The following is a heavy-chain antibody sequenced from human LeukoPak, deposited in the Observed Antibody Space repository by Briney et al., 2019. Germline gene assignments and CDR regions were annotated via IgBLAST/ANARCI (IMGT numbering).Heavy chain of an antibody. CDR2: ISSSGNTI. V-gene: IGHV3-11*04. CDR3: ARDLGSGAFDI. Sequence: GGSLRLSCAASGFAFSDYYMSWIRQAPGEGLESISYISSSGNTIHDADSLKGRFTVSRDNARNSLYLQMNSLRVEDTAVYYCARDLGSGAFDIWGQGTMVTVSS. CDR1: GFAFSDYY. J-gene: IGHJ3*02. D-gene: IGHD3-10*01.